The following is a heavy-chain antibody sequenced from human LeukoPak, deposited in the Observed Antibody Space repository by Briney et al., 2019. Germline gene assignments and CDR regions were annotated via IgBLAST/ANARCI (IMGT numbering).Heavy chain of an antibody. CDR1: GGAFSSYT. CDR3: ARAQRNLGYDFWSGYYY. Sequence: SVKVSCKASGGAFSSYTISWVRQAPGQGLEWMGRIIPILGIANYAQKFQGRVTITADKSTSTAYMELSSLRPEDTAVYYCARAQRNLGYDFWSGYYYWGQGTLVTVSS. D-gene: IGHD3-3*01. CDR2: IIPILGIA. J-gene: IGHJ4*02. V-gene: IGHV1-69*02.